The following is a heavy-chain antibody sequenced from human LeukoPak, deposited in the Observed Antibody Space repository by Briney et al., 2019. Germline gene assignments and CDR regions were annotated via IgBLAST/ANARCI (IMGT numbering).Heavy chain of an antibody. D-gene: IGHD6-13*01. CDR3: AKWYSSSWASFDY. Sequence: GGSLRLSCAASGFTFSSYAMSWVRQAPGKGLESVSAISGSGGSTYYADSVKGRFTISRDNSKNTLYLQMNSLRAEDTAVYYCAKWYSSSWASFDYWGQGTLVTVSS. V-gene: IGHV3-23*01. CDR2: ISGSGGST. CDR1: GFTFSSYA. J-gene: IGHJ4*02.